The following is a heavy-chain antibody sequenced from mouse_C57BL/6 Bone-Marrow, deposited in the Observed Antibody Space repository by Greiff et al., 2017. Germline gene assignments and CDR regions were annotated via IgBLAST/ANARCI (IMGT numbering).Heavy chain of an antibody. Sequence: QVQLQQPGAELVQPGASVKLSCKASGYTFTSYWMHWVKQRPGRGLEWIGRIDPNSGGTKYNEKFKSKATLTVDKPSSTAYIQLSSLTSEDSALYYCARGWYYGLAYRRHAALVTFSA. J-gene: IGHJ3*01. D-gene: IGHD1-2*01. CDR1: GYTFTSYW. CDR3: ARGWYYGLAY. V-gene: IGHV1-72*01. CDR2: IDPNSGGT.